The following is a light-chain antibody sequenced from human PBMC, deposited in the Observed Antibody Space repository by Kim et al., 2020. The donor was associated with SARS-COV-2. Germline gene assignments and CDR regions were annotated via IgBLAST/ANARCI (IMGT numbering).Light chain of an antibody. CDR1: SLRSYY. Sequence: SSELTQDPAVSVALGQTVRITCQGDSLRSYYASWYQQKPGQAPVLVIYGKNTRPSGIQARSSGPTPGTTAPLTFPGAQPEDGPDYYFNSRAGRGNRGCGG. V-gene: IGLV3-19*01. J-gene: IGLJ3*02. CDR2: GKN. CDR3: NSRAGRGNRG.